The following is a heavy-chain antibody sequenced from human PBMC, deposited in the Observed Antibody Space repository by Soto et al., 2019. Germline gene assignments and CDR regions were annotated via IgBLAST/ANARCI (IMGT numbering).Heavy chain of an antibody. D-gene: IGHD3-22*01. CDR2: INPKSGGK. CDR3: ARAYHDGSGYICYYLDY. J-gene: IGHJ4*02. Sequence: ASVKVSCKASGYTFTVYYMHWVRQAPGQVLEWMGLINPKSGGKNYPQKFQGWVTITWDTSTGTAYMELSSLRSDDTAVYYCARAYHDGSGYICYYLDYGGQGPPVTV. V-gene: IGHV1-2*04. CDR1: GYTFTVYY.